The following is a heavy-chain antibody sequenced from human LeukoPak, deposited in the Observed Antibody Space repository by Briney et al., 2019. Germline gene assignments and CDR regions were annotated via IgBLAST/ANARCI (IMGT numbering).Heavy chain of an antibody. CDR1: GGSVSSGSYY. Sequence: PSETLSLTCSVSGGSVSSGSYYWSWIRQHPGKGLEWIGYIYYSGSTYYNPSLKSRVTISVDTSKNQFSLKLSSVTAADTAVYYCARSLYGGPPDYWGQGTLVTVSS. D-gene: IGHD2-15*01. J-gene: IGHJ4*02. CDR3: ARSLYGGPPDY. CDR2: IYYSGST. V-gene: IGHV4-31*03.